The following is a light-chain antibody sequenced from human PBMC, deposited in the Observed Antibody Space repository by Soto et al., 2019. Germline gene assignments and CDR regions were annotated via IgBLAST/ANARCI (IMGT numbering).Light chain of an antibody. Sequence: DIQMTQSPSSLSASVGDRVTITCRASQSISNYLNWYQQKPGKAPKLLIYAASSMQSGVPSRFSGSGSETDFTITISSLQPDDSATYYCQQSFRPLWTFGQGTKVEV. J-gene: IGKJ1*01. CDR3: QQSFRPLWT. CDR1: QSISNY. CDR2: AAS. V-gene: IGKV1-39*01.